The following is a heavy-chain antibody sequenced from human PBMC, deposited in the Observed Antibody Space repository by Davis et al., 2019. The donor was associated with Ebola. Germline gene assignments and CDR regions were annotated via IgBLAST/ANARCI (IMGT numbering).Heavy chain of an antibody. Sequence: AASVKVSCKASGYTFTSYGISWVRQAPGQGLEWMGWISAYNGNTNYAQKLQGRVTMTTDTSTSTAYMELRSLRSDDTAVYYCARDVYSSSWPVGTNYYYGMDVWGQGTTVTVSS. V-gene: IGHV1-18*01. J-gene: IGHJ6*02. CDR1: GYTFTSYG. CDR3: ARDVYSSSWPVGTNYYYGMDV. CDR2: ISAYNGNT. D-gene: IGHD6-13*01.